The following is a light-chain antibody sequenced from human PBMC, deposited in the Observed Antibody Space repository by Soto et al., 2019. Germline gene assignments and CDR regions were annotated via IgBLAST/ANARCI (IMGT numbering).Light chain of an antibody. CDR3: SSYTTSNTFQIV. J-gene: IGLJ1*01. CDR1: SSDVGGYNY. Sequence: HSVLTQPASVSGSPGQSITISCPGTSSDVGGYNYVPWYQHHPGKAPKLMIYDVSNRPSGVSNRFSGSKSGNTASLTISGLQPEDESDYYCSSYTTSNTFQIVCGTGTKVTVL. V-gene: IGLV2-14*03. CDR2: DVS.